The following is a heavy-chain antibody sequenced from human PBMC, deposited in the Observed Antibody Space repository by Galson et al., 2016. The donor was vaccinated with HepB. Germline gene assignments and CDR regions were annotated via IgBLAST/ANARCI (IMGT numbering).Heavy chain of an antibody. CDR2: ISGTGGSS. CDR1: GFTFSSYA. V-gene: IGHV3-23*01. CDR3: ARVLIQYNSWYFDL. D-gene: IGHD1-1*01. J-gene: IGHJ2*01. Sequence: SLRLSCATSGFTFSSYAMSWVRQAPGKGLEWDSSISGTGGSSYHADSVGGRFTISRDNSKNTLYLQMNSLRAEDTAVYYCARVLIQYNSWYFDLWGRGTLVTVSS.